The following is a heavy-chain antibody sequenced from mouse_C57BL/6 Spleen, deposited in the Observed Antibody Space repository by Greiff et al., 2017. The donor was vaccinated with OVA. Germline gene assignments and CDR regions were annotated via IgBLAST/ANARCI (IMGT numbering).Heavy chain of an antibody. D-gene: IGHD1-1*01. CDR1: SYAFSSYW. CDR3: ARGGVITTVVAGNYYAMDY. J-gene: IGHJ4*01. CDR2: IYPGDGDT. V-gene: IGHV1-80*01. Sequence: VQLVESGAELVKPGASVKISCKASSYAFSSYWMNWVKQRPGKGLEWIGQIYPGDGDTNYNGKFKGQATLTADKSSSTAYMQLSSLTSEDSAVYFCARGGVITTVVAGNYYAMDYWGQGTSVTVSS.